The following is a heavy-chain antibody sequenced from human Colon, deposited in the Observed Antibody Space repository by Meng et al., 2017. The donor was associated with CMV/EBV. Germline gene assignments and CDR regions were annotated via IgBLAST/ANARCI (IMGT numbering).Heavy chain of an antibody. CDR3: ARVNGDYYYGMDV. J-gene: IGHJ6*02. V-gene: IGHV4-59*02. Sequence: SETLSLTCNVSGGSVYSYYWGWIRQPPGKGLEWIGYIYYSGSTRYHPSLESRVTISIDRSKTHFSLEVRSVTAADTAVYYCARVNGDYYYGMDVWGQGTPVTVSS. CDR2: IYYSGST. D-gene: IGHD1-1*01. CDR1: GGSVYSYY.